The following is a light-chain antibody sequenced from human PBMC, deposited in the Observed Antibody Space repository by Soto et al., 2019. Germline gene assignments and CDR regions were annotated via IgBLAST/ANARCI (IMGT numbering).Light chain of an antibody. CDR2: GAS. CDR3: QQYNNWPRTWT. J-gene: IGKJ1*01. CDR1: QSVSSN. Sequence: EIVMTQSPATLSVSAGERATLSCRASQSVSSNLAWYQQKPGQAPRLLIYGASTRATGIPARFSGSGSGTEFTLTISSLQSEDFAVYYCQQYNNWPRTWTFGQGTKVDNK. V-gene: IGKV3-15*01.